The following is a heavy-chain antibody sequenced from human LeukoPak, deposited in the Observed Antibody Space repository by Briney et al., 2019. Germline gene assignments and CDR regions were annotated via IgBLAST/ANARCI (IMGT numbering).Heavy chain of an antibody. D-gene: IGHD2-8*01. V-gene: IGHV3-43*01. CDR2: ITGDSGAT. Sequence: PGESLRLSCAASGCAFHDYTRHWVRQSPGKGLEWVSVITGDSGATFYADFVQGRFTVAIDNKKNSLYLQMHSLRSEDTALYYCARNMLDPDRYFDYWGQGTLVTVSS. J-gene: IGHJ4*02. CDR3: ARNMLDPDRYFDY. CDR1: GCAFHDYT.